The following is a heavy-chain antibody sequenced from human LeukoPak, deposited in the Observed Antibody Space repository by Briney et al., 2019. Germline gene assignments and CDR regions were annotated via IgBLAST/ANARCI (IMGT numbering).Heavy chain of an antibody. D-gene: IGHD6-25*01. CDR3: ARDPASSVWFDY. J-gene: IGHJ4*02. CDR2: INPNSGGT. CDR1: GYTFTGYY. V-gene: IGHV1-2*02. Sequence: RASVKVSCKASGYTFTGYYMHWVRQAPGQGLEWMGWINPNSGGTNYAQKFQGRVTMTRDTSISTAYMELSRLISDDTAVYYCARDPASSVWFDYWGQGTLVTVSS.